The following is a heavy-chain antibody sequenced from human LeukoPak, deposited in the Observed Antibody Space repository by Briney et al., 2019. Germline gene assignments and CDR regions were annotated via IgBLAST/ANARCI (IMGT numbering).Heavy chain of an antibody. Sequence: QTGGSLRLSCAVSGFTFSNYGMHWVRQAPGKGLEWVVVISYDGSNEYYADSVKGRFTISRDNSKNTLYLQMNSLRAEDTAVYYCAKGRVRFGELEETFQIWGQGTMVSVSS. CDR3: AKGRVRFGELEETFQI. V-gene: IGHV3-30*18. CDR2: ISYDGSNE. CDR1: GFTFSNYG. D-gene: IGHD3-10*01. J-gene: IGHJ3*02.